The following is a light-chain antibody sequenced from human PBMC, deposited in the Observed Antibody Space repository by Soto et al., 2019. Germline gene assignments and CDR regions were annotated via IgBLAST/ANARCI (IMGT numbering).Light chain of an antibody. V-gene: IGKV3-15*01. CDR1: QSVGSS. J-gene: IGKJ1*01. CDR3: LQYSNGPRT. CDR2: GAT. Sequence: ETVMTQSPATLSVSPGEGATLSCRASQSVGSSLAWYQHKPGQAPRLLIYGATTRATGIPARFSGSGYGAEFTLTINSLQSEDFALYYCLQYSNGPRTFGQGTKMDIK.